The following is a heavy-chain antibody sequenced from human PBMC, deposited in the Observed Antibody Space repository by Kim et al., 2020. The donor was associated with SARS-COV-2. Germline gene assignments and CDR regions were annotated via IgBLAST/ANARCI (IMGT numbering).Heavy chain of an antibody. V-gene: IGHV4-4*07. Sequence: TNYSPSTKSRVTISGDTSKNQFSLKLSSVTAANTAVYYCARDNWNDFDYWGQGTLVTVSS. D-gene: IGHD1-20*01. J-gene: IGHJ4*02. CDR3: ARDNWNDFDY. CDR2: T.